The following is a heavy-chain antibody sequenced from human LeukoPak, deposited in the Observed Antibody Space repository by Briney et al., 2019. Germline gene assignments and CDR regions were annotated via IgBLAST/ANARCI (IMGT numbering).Heavy chain of an antibody. D-gene: IGHD1-26*01. J-gene: IGHJ4*02. CDR3: AKAHGGSYHSGID. Sequence: PGGSLRLSCAASGFTFTSYAMNWVRQAPGQVLEWVSGISGSGGSTYYADSVKGRFSISRDNSKNTLYLQLNSLRVEDTAECYCAKAHGGSYHSGIDWGQGTLVIASS. CDR2: ISGSGGST. CDR1: GFTFTSYA. V-gene: IGHV3-23*01.